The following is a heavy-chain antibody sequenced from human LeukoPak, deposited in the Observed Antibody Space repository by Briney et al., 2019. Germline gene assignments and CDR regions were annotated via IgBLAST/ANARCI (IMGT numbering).Heavy chain of an antibody. CDR3: ARDRSNYYDSSGYYYEVDYYFDY. CDR1: GGSISSCY. Sequence: SETLSLTCTVSGGSISSCYWSWIRQPPGKGLEWIGYIYYSGSTNYNPSLKSRVTISVDTSKNQFSLKLSSVTAADTAVYYCARDRSNYYDSSGYYYEVDYYFDYWGQGTLVTVSS. J-gene: IGHJ4*02. CDR2: IYYSGST. D-gene: IGHD3-22*01. V-gene: IGHV4-59*01.